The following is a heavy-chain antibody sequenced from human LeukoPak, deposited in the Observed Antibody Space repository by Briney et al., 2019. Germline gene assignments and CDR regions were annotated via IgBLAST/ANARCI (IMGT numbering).Heavy chain of an antibody. CDR3: ARALYDSSGC. V-gene: IGHV3-7*03. CDR1: GFTLSSYW. CDR2: INQDGSEK. D-gene: IGHD3-22*01. J-gene: IGHJ4*02. Sequence: PGGSLRLSCAASGFTLSSYWMTWVRQAPGKGLEWVANINQDGSEKYYVDSVKGRFTISRDNAKNSLYPQMNSLRAEDTAVYYCARALYDSSGCWGQGTLVTVSS.